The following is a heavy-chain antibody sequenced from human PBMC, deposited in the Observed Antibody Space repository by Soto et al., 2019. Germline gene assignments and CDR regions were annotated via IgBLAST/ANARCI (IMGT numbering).Heavy chain of an antibody. CDR1: GGTFSSHG. V-gene: IGHV1-69*01. CDR2: IIPTFGTP. CDR3: ASEGSAHYFDF. Sequence: QVQLVQSGTVVQRRGSSVKVSCQASGGTFSSHGMAWVRQTPGQGLEWMGGIIPTFGTPTYAPKFQGRVKITAAAPKNTAYMELSSLSSEDTGVYYCASEGSAHYFDFWGQGTLITVSS. J-gene: IGHJ4*02. D-gene: IGHD1-26*01.